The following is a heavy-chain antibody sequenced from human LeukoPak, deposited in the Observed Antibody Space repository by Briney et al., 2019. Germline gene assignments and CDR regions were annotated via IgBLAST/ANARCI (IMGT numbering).Heavy chain of an antibody. CDR1: GLTFSTYW. V-gene: IGHV4-4*02. CDR2: INHSGST. Sequence: GPLRLSCAASGLTFSTYWMTWVRQAPGKGLEWIGEINHSGSTNYNPSLKSRVTISVDTSKNQFSLKLSSVTAADTAVYYCAREGWGMVRGVDYHYYYMDVWGKGTTVTVSS. J-gene: IGHJ6*03. D-gene: IGHD3-10*01. CDR3: AREGWGMVRGVDYHYYYMDV.